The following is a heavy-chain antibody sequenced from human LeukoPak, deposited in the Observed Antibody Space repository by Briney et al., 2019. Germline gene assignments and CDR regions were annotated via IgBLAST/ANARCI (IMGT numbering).Heavy chain of an antibody. CDR2: ISGSGGST. J-gene: IGHJ4*02. V-gene: IGHV3-23*01. CDR3: AKDPRGDMVRVYYFDY. D-gene: IGHD3-10*01. CDR1: GFTFSSYA. Sequence: PGGSLRLSCAASGFTFSSYAMSWVRQAPGKGLEWVSAISGSGGSTYYADSVKGRFTISRDNSKNTLYLQMNSLRAEDTAVYYCAKDPRGDMVRVYYFDYWGQGTLVTVSS.